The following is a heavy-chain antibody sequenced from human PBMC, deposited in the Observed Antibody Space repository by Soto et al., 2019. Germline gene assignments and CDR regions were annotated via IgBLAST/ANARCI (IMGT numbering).Heavy chain of an antibody. CDR1: GGSVSSGSYY. J-gene: IGHJ6*02. Sequence: QVQLQESGPGLVKPSETLSLTCTVSGGSVSSGSYYWSWIRQPPGKGLEWIGYIYYSGSTNYNPPRKSRGTISVDTSKSRFPLKLSSVTAADTAVYYGARGIEGWYQGSYCYGMDVWGQGTRVTVSS. D-gene: IGHD6-19*01. CDR2: IYYSGST. CDR3: ARGIEGWYQGSYCYGMDV. V-gene: IGHV4-61*01.